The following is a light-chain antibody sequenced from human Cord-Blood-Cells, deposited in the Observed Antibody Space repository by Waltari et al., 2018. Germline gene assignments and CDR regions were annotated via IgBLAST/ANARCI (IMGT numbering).Light chain of an antibody. Sequence: DIQMAQSPSSLSASGGNRDTITCRASQCISNYLAWYQQKPGKVPKLLIYAASTLQSGVPSRFSGSGSGTDFTLTISSLQPEDVAAYYCQKYNSAPPTFGGGTKVEIK. CDR2: AAS. CDR1: QCISNY. J-gene: IGKJ4*01. V-gene: IGKV1-27*01. CDR3: QKYNSAPPT.